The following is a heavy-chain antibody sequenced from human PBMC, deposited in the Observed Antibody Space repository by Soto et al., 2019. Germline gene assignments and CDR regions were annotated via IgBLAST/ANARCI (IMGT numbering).Heavy chain of an antibody. J-gene: IGHJ5*02. CDR3: ARDPGGSGWYFNWFDP. Sequence: GGSLRLSCAASGFTFSIYEMNWVRDAPGKGLEWVSYISSSGSTIYYADSVKGRFTISRDNAKNSLYLQMNSLRAEDTAVYYCARDPGGSGWYFNWFDPWGQGTLVTVSS. CDR1: GFTFSIYE. V-gene: IGHV3-48*03. CDR2: ISSSGSTI. D-gene: IGHD6-19*01.